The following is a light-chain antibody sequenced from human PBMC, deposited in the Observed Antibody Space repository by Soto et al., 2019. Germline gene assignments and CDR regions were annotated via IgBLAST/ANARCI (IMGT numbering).Light chain of an antibody. Sequence: TQLTQSPSSLSASVGDRVTITCRASQGIRSSLAWYQQKPGKAPKLLIYGASTLQSGVPSRFSGSGSGTDFTLTISSLQPEDFATYYCQQLNSYPTFGQGTKV. V-gene: IGKV1-9*01. CDR3: QQLNSYPT. J-gene: IGKJ1*01. CDR2: GAS. CDR1: QGIRSS.